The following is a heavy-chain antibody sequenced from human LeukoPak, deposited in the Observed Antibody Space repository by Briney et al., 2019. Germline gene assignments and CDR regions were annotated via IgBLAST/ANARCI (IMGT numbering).Heavy chain of an antibody. CDR3: VREGYNFDF. D-gene: IGHD5-18*01. CDR1: GFTFSSYE. V-gene: IGHV3-48*03. Sequence: GGSLRLSCVASGFTFSSYEMNWVRQAPGKGLEWVSYISSRSNTIYYADSVKGRFTISRDNAKNSLFLQMNSLRAEDTAVYYCVREGYNFDFWGQGTLVTVSS. CDR2: ISSRSNTI. J-gene: IGHJ4*02.